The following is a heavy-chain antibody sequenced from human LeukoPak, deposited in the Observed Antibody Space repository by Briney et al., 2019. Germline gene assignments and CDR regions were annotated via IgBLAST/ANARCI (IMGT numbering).Heavy chain of an antibody. CDR2: INPNSGGT. CDR3: ARDRSRATFGGGYDAFDI. D-gene: IGHD3-16*01. Sequence: ASVKVSCKASGYSFTGYYMHWVRQAPGQGLEWMGWINPNSGGTNYAQKFQGRVTMTRDTSISTAYMELSRLRSDDTAVYYCARDRSRATFGGGYDAFDIWGQGTMVTVSS. J-gene: IGHJ3*02. CDR1: GYSFTGYY. V-gene: IGHV1-2*02.